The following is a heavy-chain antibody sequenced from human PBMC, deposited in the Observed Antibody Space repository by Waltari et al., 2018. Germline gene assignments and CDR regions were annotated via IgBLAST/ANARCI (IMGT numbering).Heavy chain of an antibody. CDR3: ARDRNYDFWTGRYGMDV. Sequence: QVQLVQSGTEVKKVGASVKVSCKASGYIFTGHFINWVRQAPGQGLEWVVRINTRNGDTDYAQKFPGRVTMTSDTPITTVYMELSSLRSDDKAVYYCARDRNYDFWTGRYGMDVWGQGTTVTVSS. V-gene: IGHV1-2*06. J-gene: IGHJ6*02. CDR2: INTRNGDT. D-gene: IGHD3-3*01. CDR1: GYIFTGHF.